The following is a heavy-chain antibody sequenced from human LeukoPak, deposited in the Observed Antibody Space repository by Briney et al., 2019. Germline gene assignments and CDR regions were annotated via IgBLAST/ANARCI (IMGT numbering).Heavy chain of an antibody. J-gene: IGHJ6*02. V-gene: IGHV3-15*01. CDR3: TTDSIVVVPAAIWDYYGMDV. D-gene: IGHD2-2*01. CDR1: GFTFSNAW. Sequence: GGSLRLSCAASGFTFSNAWMSWARQAPGKGLEWVGRIKSKTDGGTTDYAAPVKGRFTISRDDSKNTLYLQMNSLKTEDTAVYYCTTDSIVVVPAAIWDYYGMDVWGQGTTVTVSS. CDR2: IKSKTDGGTT.